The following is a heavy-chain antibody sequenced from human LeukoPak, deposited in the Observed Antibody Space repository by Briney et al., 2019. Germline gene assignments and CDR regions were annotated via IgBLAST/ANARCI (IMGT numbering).Heavy chain of an antibody. V-gene: IGHV4-30-4*02. D-gene: IGHD1-14*01. CDR2: IYYSGST. CDR1: GGSISSGDYY. J-gene: IGHJ3*02. Sequence: PSETLSLTCTVSGGSISSGDYYWSWIRQPPGKGLEWIGYIYYSGSTYYNPSLKSRVTISVDTSKNLFSLKLNSVTAADTAVYYCARDKISINAFDMWGQGTMVTVSS. CDR3: ARDKISINAFDM.